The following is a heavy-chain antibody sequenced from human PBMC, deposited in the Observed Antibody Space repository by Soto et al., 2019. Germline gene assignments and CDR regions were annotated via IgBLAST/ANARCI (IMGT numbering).Heavy chain of an antibody. CDR1: GGSISSGAHY. V-gene: IGHV4-31*03. CDR3: AGAARLSPFGF. Sequence: SETLSLTCTVSGGSISSGAHYWSWIRQLPGKGLEWIGNIYYSGSNYYNPSLKSRVTMSVDTSNNQFSLNLSSVTAADTAIYYCAGAARLSPFGFWGRGTLVTVSS. CDR2: IYYSGSN. J-gene: IGHJ4*02. D-gene: IGHD6-6*01.